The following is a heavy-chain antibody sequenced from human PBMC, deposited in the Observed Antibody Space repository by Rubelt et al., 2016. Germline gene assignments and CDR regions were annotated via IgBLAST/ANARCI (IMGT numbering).Heavy chain of an antibody. Sequence: QVQLVQSGAEVKKPGASVKVSCKASGYTFTSYGISWVRQAPGQGLEWMGWISAYNGNTNDAQRLQGRVTMTTDTSTSTAYMELRSLRSDDTAVYYCASMYSSSWYRGWFDPWGQGTLVTVSS. V-gene: IGHV1-18*01. CDR2: ISAYNGNT. D-gene: IGHD6-13*01. CDR1: GYTFTSYG. J-gene: IGHJ5*02. CDR3: ASMYSSSWYRGWFDP.